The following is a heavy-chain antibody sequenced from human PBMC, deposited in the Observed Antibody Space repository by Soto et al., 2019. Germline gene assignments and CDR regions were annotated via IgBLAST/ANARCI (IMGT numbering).Heavy chain of an antibody. CDR2: ISAGGGNT. V-gene: IGHV3-23*01. D-gene: IGHD2-2*01. J-gene: IGHJ5*02. Sequence: GGSLRLSCAASGFSFSTYAMSWVRQAPGKGLEWVSGISAGGGNTFYADSVRGRFTISRDNSKNTLDLQMSSLRAEDTALYYCAKHSEYQLLSWFDPWGRGTLVTVSS. CDR3: AKHSEYQLLSWFDP. CDR1: GFSFSTYA.